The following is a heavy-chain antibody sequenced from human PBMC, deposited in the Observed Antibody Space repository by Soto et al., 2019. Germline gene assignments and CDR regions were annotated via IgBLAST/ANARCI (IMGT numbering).Heavy chain of an antibody. V-gene: IGHV4-59*01. CDR2: KSYTGNT. CDR1: GGSITSYH. D-gene: IGHD2-21*01. J-gene: IGHJ5*02. CDR3: ARSMRAGSTHYFDP. Sequence: PSETQALTCTVSGGSITSYHWCWRQQFPEKGLEWVSYKSYTGNTNYTHSFQSRVTISIDTSKNKLSLKMTTMTAADTAVYYCARSMRAGSTHYFDPWGQGTPVTVSS.